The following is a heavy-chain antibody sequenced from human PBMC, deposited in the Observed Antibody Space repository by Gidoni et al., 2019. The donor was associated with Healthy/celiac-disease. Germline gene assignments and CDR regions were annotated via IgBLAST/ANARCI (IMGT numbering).Heavy chain of an antibody. J-gene: IGHJ4*02. D-gene: IGHD3-10*01. CDR3: ARGGYYGSGSYIFDY. Sequence: QVQLQQWGAGLLKPSETLSLTCAVYGGSFSGYYWSWIRQPPGKGLEWIGEINHSGSTNYNPSLKSRVTISVDTSKNQFSLKLSSVTAADTAVYYCARGGYYGSGSYIFDYWGQGTLVTVSS. CDR1: GGSFSGYY. V-gene: IGHV4-34*01. CDR2: INHSGST.